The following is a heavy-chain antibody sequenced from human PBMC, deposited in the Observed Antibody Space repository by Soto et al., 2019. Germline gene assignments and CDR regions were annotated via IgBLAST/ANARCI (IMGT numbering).Heavy chain of an antibody. CDR3: ARESRLLEWLSLNWFDP. Sequence: SQTLSLTCAISGDSVSNIDAVWNCIRQSPSRGLEWLGRTYYRSRWHNEYALSVKSRMTINPDTSRNQFSLQLSSVTPEDTAVYYCARESRLLEWLSLNWFDPWGQGTLVTVSS. CDR1: GDSVSNIDAV. J-gene: IGHJ5*02. V-gene: IGHV6-1*01. D-gene: IGHD3-3*01. CDR2: TYYRSRWHN.